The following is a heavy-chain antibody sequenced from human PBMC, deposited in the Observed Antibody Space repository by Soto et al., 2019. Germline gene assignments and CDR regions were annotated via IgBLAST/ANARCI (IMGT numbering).Heavy chain of an antibody. J-gene: IGHJ5*02. Sequence: SETLSLTCAVFGGSVNSGNYYWSWIRQPPGKGLEWIGEMSHSGGTHYNPSLKSRVTISVDTSKNQFSLKLSSVTAADTAVYYCARNSPPSNWFDPWGQGTLVTVSS. V-gene: IGHV4-61*01. CDR2: MSHSGGT. CDR3: ARNSPPSNWFDP. CDR1: GGSVNSGNYY.